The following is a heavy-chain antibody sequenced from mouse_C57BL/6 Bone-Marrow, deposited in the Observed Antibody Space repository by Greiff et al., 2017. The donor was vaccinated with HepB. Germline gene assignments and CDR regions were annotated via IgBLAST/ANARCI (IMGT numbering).Heavy chain of an antibody. D-gene: IGHD1-1*01. CDR2: IEPFDSYT. J-gene: IGHJ2*01. CDR1: GYTLTSYW. Sequence: VQLQQPGAELVKPGASVKLSCKASGYTLTSYWMQWVKQKPGQGLEWLGVIEPFDSYTYYNHMFKGKATLTVDTSTSTAYMEVSSLTSEDSAVYYCYCGSSDYWGQGTTLTVSA. V-gene: IGHV1-50*01. CDR3: YCGSSDY.